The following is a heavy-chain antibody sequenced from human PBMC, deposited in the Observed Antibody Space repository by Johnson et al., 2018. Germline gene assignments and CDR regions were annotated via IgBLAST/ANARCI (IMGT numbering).Heavy chain of an antibody. CDR2: MNPNSGNS. D-gene: IGHD2-8*01. Sequence: QVQLVQSGAEVKKPGASVKVSCQASGYTFTRYDINWVRQATGQGLEWMGWMNPNSGNSGYAQKFQDRVTMTRNTSISTAYMELSSLRSEDTAVYFCARFVPLSGMDVWGQGTTVTVSS. CDR3: ARFVPLSGMDV. V-gene: IGHV1-8*01. J-gene: IGHJ6*02. CDR1: GYTFTRYD.